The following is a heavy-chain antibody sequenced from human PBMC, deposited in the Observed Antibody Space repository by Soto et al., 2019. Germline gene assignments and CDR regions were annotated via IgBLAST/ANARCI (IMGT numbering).Heavy chain of an antibody. CDR2: IYYSGST. J-gene: IGHJ5*02. CDR1: GGSISSSGHY. CDR3: ARTYISTWSSWALLDL. Sequence: QLQLQESGPGLVKPSETLSLTCSVSGGSISSSGHYWGWNRQPPGKGLEWIGSIYYSGSTYHNLSRKSGYTIPVDTSKNKFSLKLKSVTAAHTAVYYCARTYISTWSSWALLDLWGQGTLVSVSS. V-gene: IGHV4-39*01. D-gene: IGHD6-13*01.